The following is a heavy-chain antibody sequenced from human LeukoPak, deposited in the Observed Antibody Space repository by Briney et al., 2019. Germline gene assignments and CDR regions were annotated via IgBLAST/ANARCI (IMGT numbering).Heavy chain of an antibody. CDR1: GGSFSGYY. CDR2: INHSGST. J-gene: IGHJ4*02. Sequence: SETLSLTCAVYGGSFSGYYWSWIRQPPGKGLEWIGEINHSGSTNYNPSLKSRVTISVDTSKNQFSLKLSSVTAADTAVYYCARQLRYFDWLLSSVDYWGRGTLVTVSS. CDR3: ARQLRYFDWLLSSVDY. D-gene: IGHD3-9*01. V-gene: IGHV4-34*01.